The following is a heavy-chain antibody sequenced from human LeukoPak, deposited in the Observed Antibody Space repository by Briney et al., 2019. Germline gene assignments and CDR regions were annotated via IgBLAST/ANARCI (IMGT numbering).Heavy chain of an antibody. D-gene: IGHD3-10*01. CDR2: IYYSGST. CDR1: GGSISSYY. J-gene: IGHJ4*02. Sequence: SETLSLTCTVSGGSISSYYWSWIRQPPGKGLEWIGYIYYSGSTNYNPSLKSRVTISVDTSKNQFSLKLSSVTAADTAVYYCARFPHITMVRGSRDFDYWGQGTLVTVSS. V-gene: IGHV4-59*01. CDR3: ARFPHITMVRGSRDFDY.